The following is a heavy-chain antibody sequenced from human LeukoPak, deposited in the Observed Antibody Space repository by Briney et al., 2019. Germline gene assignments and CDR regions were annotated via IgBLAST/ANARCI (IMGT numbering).Heavy chain of an antibody. Sequence: GSLRLSCAASGFTFSSYAMSWVRQPPGKGLEWIGSIYYSGNAYYNPSLKSRVTISVDTSKNQLSLKLNSVTAADTAVYYCARHVRQQLPPKAFDYWGQGTLVTVSS. D-gene: IGHD6-13*01. CDR3: ARHVRQQLPPKAFDY. J-gene: IGHJ4*02. CDR1: GFTFSSYA. CDR2: IYYSGNA. V-gene: IGHV4-39*01.